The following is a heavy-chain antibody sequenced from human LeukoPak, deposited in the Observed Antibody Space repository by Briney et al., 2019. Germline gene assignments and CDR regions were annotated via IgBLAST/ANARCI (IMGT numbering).Heavy chain of an antibody. CDR1: GGSISTYY. J-gene: IGHJ6*03. CDR2: IFSSGIT. V-gene: IGHV4-4*07. Sequence: PSETLSLTCTVSGGSISTYYWSWIRQPAGKGLEWIGRIFSSGITNYNPSLKSRVTMSVDTSKNQFSLKLTSVTAADTAVYYCARDGYSSSMDVWGKGTAVTVSS. D-gene: IGHD6-13*01. CDR3: ARDGYSSSMDV.